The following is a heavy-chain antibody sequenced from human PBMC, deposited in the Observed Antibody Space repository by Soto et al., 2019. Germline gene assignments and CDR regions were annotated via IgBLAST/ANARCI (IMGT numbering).Heavy chain of an antibody. CDR1: GFTFSSYA. D-gene: IGHD2-15*01. CDR2: ISYDGSNK. CDR3: ARGREYCSGGSCYSSHDAFDI. J-gene: IGHJ3*02. V-gene: IGHV3-30-3*01. Sequence: QVQLVESGGGVVQPGRSLRLSCAASGFTFSSYAMHWVRQAPGKGLEWVAVISYDGSNKYYADSVKGRFTISRDNSKNTLYLQMNSLRAEDTAVYYCARGREYCSGGSCYSSHDAFDIWGQGTMVTVSS.